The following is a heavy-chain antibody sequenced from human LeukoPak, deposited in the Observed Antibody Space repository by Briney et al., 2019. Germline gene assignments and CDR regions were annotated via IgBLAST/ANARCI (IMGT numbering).Heavy chain of an antibody. CDR2: IRYDGSNK. V-gene: IGHV3-30*02. Sequence: GGSLRLSCAASGFAFSTYGMRWVRQAPGKGLEWVTLIRYDGSNKYNADSVKGRFTISRDNSKNTLYLQMNSLRAEDTAVYYCAKSIIVVVVPATYHDAFDIWGQGTMVTVSS. CDR3: AKSIIVVVVPATYHDAFDI. D-gene: IGHD2-15*01. CDR1: GFAFSTYG. J-gene: IGHJ3*02.